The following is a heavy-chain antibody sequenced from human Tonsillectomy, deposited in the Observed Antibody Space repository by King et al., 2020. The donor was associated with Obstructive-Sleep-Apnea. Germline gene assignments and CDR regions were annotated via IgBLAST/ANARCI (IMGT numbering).Heavy chain of an antibody. J-gene: IGHJ5*02. CDR3: ARDRTYYYDSSGPSSWFDP. CDR2: ISAYNGNT. Sequence: QLVQSGAEVKKPGASVKVSCKASGYTFTSYGISWVRQAPGQGLEWMGWISAYNGNTNYAQKLQGRVTMTTDTSTSTAYMELRSLRSDDTAVYYCARDRTYYYDSSGPSSWFDPWGQGTLVTVSS. CDR1: GYTFTSYG. V-gene: IGHV1-18*04. D-gene: IGHD3-22*01.